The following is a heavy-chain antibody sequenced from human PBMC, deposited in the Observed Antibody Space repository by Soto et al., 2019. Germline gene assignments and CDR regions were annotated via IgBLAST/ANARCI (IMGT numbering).Heavy chain of an antibody. CDR3: ARVSTTLYYDSSGYYIGYFDY. Sequence: ASVKVSCKASGYTFTSYGISWVRQAPGQGLEWMGWISAYNGNTNYAQKLQGRVTMTTDTSTSTAYMELRSLRSDDTAVYYCARVSTTLYYDSSGYYIGYFDYWGQGTLVTVS. CDR1: GYTFTSYG. D-gene: IGHD3-22*01. J-gene: IGHJ4*02. V-gene: IGHV1-18*01. CDR2: ISAYNGNT.